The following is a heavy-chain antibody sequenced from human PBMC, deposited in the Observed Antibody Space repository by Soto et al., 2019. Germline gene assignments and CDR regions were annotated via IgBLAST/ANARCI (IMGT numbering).Heavy chain of an antibody. Sequence: SETLSLTCTVSGGSISSYYWSWIRQPPGKGLEWIGYIYYSGSTNYNPSLKSRVTISVDTSKNQFSLKLSSVTAADTAVYYCARLTIAAAIHDYWGQGTLVTVSS. D-gene: IGHD6-13*01. V-gene: IGHV4-59*08. CDR2: IYYSGST. CDR1: GGSISSYY. J-gene: IGHJ4*02. CDR3: ARLTIAAAIHDY.